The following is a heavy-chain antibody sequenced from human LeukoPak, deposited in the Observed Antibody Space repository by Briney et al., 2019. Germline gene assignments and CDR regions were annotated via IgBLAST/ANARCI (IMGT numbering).Heavy chain of an antibody. CDR1: GFTFSSYA. CDR3: AKAQIFGVVIIPGGFDY. D-gene: IGHD3-3*01. CDR2: ISGSGGST. V-gene: IGHV3-23*01. Sequence: GGSLRLSCAASGFTFSSYAMSWVRQAPGKGLEWVSAISGSGGSTYYADSVKGRFTISRDNSKNTLYLQMNSLGAEDTAVYYCAKAQIFGVVIIPGGFDYWGQGTLVTVSS. J-gene: IGHJ4*02.